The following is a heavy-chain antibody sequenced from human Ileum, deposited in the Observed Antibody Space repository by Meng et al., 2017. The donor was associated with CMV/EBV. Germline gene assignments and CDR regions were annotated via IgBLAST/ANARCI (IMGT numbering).Heavy chain of an antibody. CDR2: IHPSGST. J-gene: IGHJ5*02. Sequence: LQQWGGGRLKPSETMSLTCGVSGGSFSNYSLSWIRQSPGKGLEWIGDIHPSGSTYYNPSLNSRVNMSVDTSKNQFSLKLRSVTAADTAVNYCSRGADAYKSGRSWGQGTLVTVSS. V-gene: IGHV4-34*01. CDR1: GGSFSNYS. D-gene: IGHD5-24*01. CDR3: SRGADAYKSGRS.